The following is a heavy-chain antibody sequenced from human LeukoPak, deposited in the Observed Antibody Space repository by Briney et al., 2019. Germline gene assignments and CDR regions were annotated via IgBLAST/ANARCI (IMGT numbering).Heavy chain of an antibody. CDR3: AKRPSSLLWFGELSATFDL. CDR1: GGSLSGYY. V-gene: IGHV4-34*01. D-gene: IGHD3-10*01. J-gene: IGHJ2*01. Sequence: SETLSLTRALYGGSLSGYYWSWIRQPPGKGLEWVGEINHSGSTNYNPSLKSRVTISVDTSKNQFSLKLSSVTAADTAVYYCAKRPSSLLWFGELSATFDLWGCSTLVTVSS. CDR2: INHSGST.